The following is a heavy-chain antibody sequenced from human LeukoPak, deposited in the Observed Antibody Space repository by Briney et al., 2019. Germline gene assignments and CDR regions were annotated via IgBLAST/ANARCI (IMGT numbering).Heavy chain of an antibody. CDR3: ARDDTNWYFDL. CDR2: IYCSGST. CDR1: GGSISSGDYY. D-gene: IGHD3-9*01. Sequence: PSQTLSLTCTVSGGSISSGDYYWSWIRQPPGKGLEWIGYIYCSGSTYYNPSLKSRVTISVDTSKNQFSLKLSPVTAADTAVYYCARDDTNWYFDLWGRGTLVTVSS. V-gene: IGHV4-30-4*08. J-gene: IGHJ2*01.